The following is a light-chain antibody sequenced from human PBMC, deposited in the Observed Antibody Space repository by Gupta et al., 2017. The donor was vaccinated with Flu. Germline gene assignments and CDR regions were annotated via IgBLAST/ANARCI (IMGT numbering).Light chain of an antibody. CDR1: SSNIGAGFD. CDR2: DDS. Sequence: QSVLPPPPSVSGAPGQRVTISCTGSSSNIGAGFDVHWYQQLPGTAPNLLIYDDSSRPSGVPDRVSGSKSGTSAALAITGLQAAEEADYYCQSYDTRRSGSKVFGTGTKVTVL. CDR3: QSYDTRRSGSKV. J-gene: IGLJ1*01. V-gene: IGLV1-40*01.